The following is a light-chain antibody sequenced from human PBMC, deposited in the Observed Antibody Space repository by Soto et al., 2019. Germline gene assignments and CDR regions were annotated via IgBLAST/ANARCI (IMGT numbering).Light chain of an antibody. CDR3: CSYAGRTTWV. V-gene: IGLV2-23*01. J-gene: IGLJ3*02. CDR1: TGNVGSHNL. Sequence: QSALTQPASVSGSPGQSITISCTGTTGNVGSHNLVSWYQLHPGKAPKLLIYDAIKRPSETSNRFSGSKSGKTASLTISGLQAEDEAEYYCCSYAGRTTWVFGGGTKVTVL. CDR2: DAI.